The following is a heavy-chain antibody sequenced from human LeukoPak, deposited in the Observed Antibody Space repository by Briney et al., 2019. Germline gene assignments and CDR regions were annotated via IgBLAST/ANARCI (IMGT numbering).Heavy chain of an antibody. V-gene: IGHV3-23*01. J-gene: IGHJ4*02. Sequence: GGSLRLSCAAFGFTFSSYAMSWVRQAPGKGLEWVSAISGSGGSTYYADSVKGRFTISRDNSKNTLYLQMNSLRAEDTAVYYCAKANLRTGYWTPLDYWGQGTLVTVSS. D-gene: IGHD3/OR15-3a*01. CDR1: GFTFSSYA. CDR2: ISGSGGST. CDR3: AKANLRTGYWTPLDY.